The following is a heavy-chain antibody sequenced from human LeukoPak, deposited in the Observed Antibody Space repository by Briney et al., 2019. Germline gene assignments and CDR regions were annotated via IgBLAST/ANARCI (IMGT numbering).Heavy chain of an antibody. CDR2: IKQDGSEK. CDR3: ARSRLMYYDFWSGPFDY. J-gene: IGHJ4*02. Sequence: PGGSLRLSCVASGFTFSSYWMSWVRQAPGKGLEWVANIKQDGSEKYYVDSVKGRFTISRDNAKNSLYLQMNSLRAEDTAVYYCARSRLMYYDFWSGPFDYWGQGTLVTVSS. D-gene: IGHD3-3*01. V-gene: IGHV3-7*01. CDR1: GFTFSSYW.